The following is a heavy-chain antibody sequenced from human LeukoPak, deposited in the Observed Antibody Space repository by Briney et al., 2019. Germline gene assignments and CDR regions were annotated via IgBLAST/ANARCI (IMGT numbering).Heavy chain of an antibody. V-gene: IGHV4-61*02. CDR2: IYTSGST. D-gene: IGHD3-22*01. J-gene: IGHJ4*02. Sequence: SQTLSLTCTVSGGSISSGSYYWSWIRQPAGKGLEWIGRIYTSGSTNYNPSLKSRVTISVDTSKNQFSLKLSSVTAADTAVYYCARAGRTYYYDSSGYPPSTTRADVWGQGTLVTVSS. CDR3: ARAGRTYYYDSSGYPPSTTRADV. CDR1: GGSISSGSYY.